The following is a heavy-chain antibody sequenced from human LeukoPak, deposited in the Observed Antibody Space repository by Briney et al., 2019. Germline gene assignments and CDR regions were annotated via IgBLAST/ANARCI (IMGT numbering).Heavy chain of an antibody. V-gene: IGHV3-23*01. J-gene: IGHJ4*02. CDR1: GFTFSSHA. CDR3: AKGSYYDSSGSFYFDY. Sequence: GGSLRLSCAASGFTFSSHAMSWVRQVPGKGLEWVSVIIGSSDNTYYADSVKGRFTISRDNSKNTLYVQVNSLGTEDTAAYYCAKGSYYDSSGSFYFDYWGQGTLVTVSS. D-gene: IGHD3-22*01. CDR2: IIGSSDNT.